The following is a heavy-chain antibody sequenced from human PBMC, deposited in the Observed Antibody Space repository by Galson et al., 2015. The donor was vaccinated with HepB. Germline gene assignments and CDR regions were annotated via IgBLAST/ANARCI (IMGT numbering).Heavy chain of an antibody. Sequence: SLRLSCAASGFSFDSYAMHWVRQAPGKGLEWLSVVSYDEKNKYYADSVKGRFTISRDNSKNTLYLQMNSLRAEDTAVYYCARALYSSGWYLGDSSYYYGMDVWGQGTTVTVSS. CDR2: VSYDEKNK. CDR3: ARALYSSGWYLGDSSYYYGMDV. V-gene: IGHV3-30*04. D-gene: IGHD6-19*01. CDR1: GFSFDSYA. J-gene: IGHJ6*02.